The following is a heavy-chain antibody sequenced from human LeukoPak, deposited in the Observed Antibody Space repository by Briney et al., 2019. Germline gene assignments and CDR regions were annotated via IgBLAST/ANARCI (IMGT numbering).Heavy chain of an antibody. CDR3: ARDQRHYGSGHKDY. Sequence: PGGSLRLSCAASGFTFSDYYMSWIRQAPGKGLEWLSYISSGGGAIYYADSVKGRFTISRDNDKKSLYLQMNSLRAEDTAVYYCARDQRHYGSGHKDYWGQGTLVTVSS. V-gene: IGHV3-11*01. D-gene: IGHD3-10*01. CDR1: GFTFSDYY. J-gene: IGHJ4*02. CDR2: ISSGGGAI.